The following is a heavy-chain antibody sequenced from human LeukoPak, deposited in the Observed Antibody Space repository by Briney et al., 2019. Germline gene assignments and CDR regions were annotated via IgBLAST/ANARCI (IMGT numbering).Heavy chain of an antibody. CDR3: ARSGGLQKFDY. CDR2: ISYDGNTI. D-gene: IGHD4-11*01. V-gene: IGHV3-30-3*01. J-gene: IGHJ4*02. Sequence: GSLRLSCAASGFTVSSNYMSWVRQAPGKGLQWVAVISYDGNTIHYADSVKGRFTISRDTSKNTLYLQMNSLRTEDTAVYYCARSGGLQKFDYWGQGTLVTVSS. CDR1: GFTVSSNY.